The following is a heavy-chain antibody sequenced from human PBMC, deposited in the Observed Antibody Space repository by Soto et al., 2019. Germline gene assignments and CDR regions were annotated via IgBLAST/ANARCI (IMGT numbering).Heavy chain of an antibody. D-gene: IGHD6-19*01. V-gene: IGHV1-69*06. CDR3: ARDRSSSWYNGTFYFDS. CDR2: SIPLFDAT. Sequence: QVQLVQSGAEVRKPGSSGKVSCKASGGTFTTYDISWVRQAPGQGLEWMGGSIPLFDATKYAQKFQGRVTITADKSTGTAYMELSSLRSEDTAMYYCARDRSSSWYNGTFYFDSWGQGTLVTVSS. J-gene: IGHJ4*02. CDR1: GGTFTTYD.